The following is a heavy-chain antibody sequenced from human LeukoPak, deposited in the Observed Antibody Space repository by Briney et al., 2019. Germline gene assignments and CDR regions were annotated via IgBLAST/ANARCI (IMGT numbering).Heavy chain of an antibody. V-gene: IGHV3-21*01. J-gene: IGHJ6*03. CDR1: GFTFSIYA. D-gene: IGHD1-1*01. Sequence: PGGSLRLSCAASGFTFSIYAMSWVRQAPGKGLEWVSSISSTSSYIYYADSVKGRFTISRDNAKNSLYLQMNSLRAEDTAVYYCARGLDPMYYYYYMDVWGKGTTVTISS. CDR3: ARGLDPMYYYYYMDV. CDR2: ISSTSSYI.